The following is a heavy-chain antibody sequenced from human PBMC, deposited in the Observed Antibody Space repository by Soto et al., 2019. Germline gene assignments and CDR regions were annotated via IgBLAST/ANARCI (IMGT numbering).Heavy chain of an antibody. CDR1: GFTFSTYW. V-gene: IGHV3-7*04. Sequence: EVQLVESGGDLVQPVGSLRLSCAGSGFTFSTYWMTWVRQAPGKGLEWVANIKQGGNERYRVDSVKGRFTVSRDNTKNSLYLQVNSLRAEDTAVYYCARGQFAHYDVFDICGQGTMVTVSP. CDR3: ARGQFAHYDVFDI. CDR2: IKQGGNER. J-gene: IGHJ3*02.